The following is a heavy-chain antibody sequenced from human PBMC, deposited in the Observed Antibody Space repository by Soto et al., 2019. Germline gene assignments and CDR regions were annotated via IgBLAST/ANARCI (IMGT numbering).Heavy chain of an antibody. CDR2: IYPGDSDT. V-gene: IGHV5-51*01. CDR3: ARELFSMSGWFGNGMDV. Sequence: GESLKISCKGSGYSFTSYWIGWVRQMPGKGLEWMGIIYPGDSDTRYSPSFQGQVTISADKSISTAYLQWSSLKASDTAMYYCARELFSMSGWFGNGMDVWGQGTTVS. CDR1: GYSFTSYW. D-gene: IGHD6-19*01. J-gene: IGHJ6*02.